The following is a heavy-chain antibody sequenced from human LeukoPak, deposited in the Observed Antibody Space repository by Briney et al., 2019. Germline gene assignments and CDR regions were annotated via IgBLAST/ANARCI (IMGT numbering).Heavy chain of an antibody. CDR2: IYNTGST. J-gene: IGHJ2*01. CDR1: GXSVSSYY. Sequence: KPSETLSLTCTVSGXSVSSYYWNWIRQPPGKGLEWIGNIYNTGSTTYSPSLKSRVTISVDTSKNQFSLKLTSVTAADTAVYYCARDDGWYFDLWGRGTLVTVSS. CDR3: ARDDGWYFDL. V-gene: IGHV4-59*02.